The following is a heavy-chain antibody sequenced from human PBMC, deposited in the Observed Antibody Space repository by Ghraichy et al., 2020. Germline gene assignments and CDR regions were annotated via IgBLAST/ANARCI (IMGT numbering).Heavy chain of an antibody. CDR3: ARASAVVRFYYYAAMDV. CDR1: GFTLSDYS. D-gene: IGHD4-23*01. CDR2: ITSSGKFI. V-gene: IGHV3-48*01. J-gene: IGHJ6*02. Sequence: WGSLRLSCAVSGFTLSDYSINWVRQAPGKGLEWISYITSSGKFISYADSVKGRFTVSRDNAKKTLYLQMNSLRGEDTAVYYCARASAVVRFYYYAAMDVWGQGTTVTVSS.